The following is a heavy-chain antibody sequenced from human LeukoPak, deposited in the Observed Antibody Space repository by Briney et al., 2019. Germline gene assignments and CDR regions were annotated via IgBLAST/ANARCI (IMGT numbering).Heavy chain of an antibody. CDR3: ARVGYSYGPFDY. CDR1: GYTFTSYD. J-gene: IGHJ4*02. Sequence: ASVKVSCKASGYTFTSYDINWVRQATGQGLEWMGWINPNSGGTNYAQKFQGRVTMTRDTSISTAYMELSRLRSDDTAVYYCARVGYSYGPFDYWGQGTLVTVSS. CDR2: INPNSGGT. D-gene: IGHD5-18*01. V-gene: IGHV1-2*02.